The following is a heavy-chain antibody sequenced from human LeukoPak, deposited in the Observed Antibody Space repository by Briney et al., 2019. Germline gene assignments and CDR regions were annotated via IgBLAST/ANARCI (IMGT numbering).Heavy chain of an antibody. CDR2: ISSSSNYI. V-gene: IGHV3-21*01. J-gene: IGHJ4*02. CDR1: GFTFSSYS. CDR3: ARDRFYYDSSGCPAFDY. D-gene: IGHD3-22*01. Sequence: GGSLRLSCAASGFTFSSYSMNWVRQAPGKGLEWVSSISSSSNYIYYTDSVKGRFTISRDNAENSLYLQMNSLRAEDTAVYYCARDRFYYDSSGCPAFDYWGQGTLVTVSS.